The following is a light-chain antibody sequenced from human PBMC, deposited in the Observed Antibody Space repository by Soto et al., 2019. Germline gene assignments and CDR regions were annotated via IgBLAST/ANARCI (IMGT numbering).Light chain of an antibody. CDR3: SLYTSSSSVV. Sequence: QSALTQPPSVSGSPGQSVTISCTGTSSDVGSYNRVSWYQQPPGTAPKLMIYEVSNRPSGVPDRFSGSKSGNTASLTISGLQAEDEPDYYCSLYTSSSSVVFGGGTKVTVL. CDR1: SSDVGSYNR. V-gene: IGLV2-18*01. J-gene: IGLJ2*01. CDR2: EVS.